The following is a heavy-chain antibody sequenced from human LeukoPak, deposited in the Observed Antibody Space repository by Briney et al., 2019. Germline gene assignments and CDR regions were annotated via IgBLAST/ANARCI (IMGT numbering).Heavy chain of an antibody. V-gene: IGHV3-33*08. CDR2: IWYDGSNK. J-gene: IGHJ3*02. CDR3: ARDVPAYYYDSSGYTDAFDI. CDR1: GFTFSNYG. Sequence: GGSLRLSCAASGFTFSNYGMNWVRQAPGKGLEWVAVIWYDGSNKYYADSVKGRFTISRDNSKNTLYLQMNSLRAEDTAVYYCARDVPAYYYDSSGYTDAFDIWGQGTMVTVSS. D-gene: IGHD3-22*01.